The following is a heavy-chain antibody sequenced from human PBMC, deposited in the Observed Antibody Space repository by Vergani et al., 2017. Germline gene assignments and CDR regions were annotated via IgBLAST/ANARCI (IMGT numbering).Heavy chain of an antibody. CDR3: AKDGVLRFLEWLSRGGYFDY. Sequence: EVQLLESGGGLVQPGGSLRLSCAASGFTFSSYAMSWVRQAPGKGLEWVSAISGSGGSTYYADSVKGRFTISRDNSKNTLYLQMNSLRAEDTAVYYCAKDGVLRFLEWLSRGGYFDYWGQGILVTVSS. D-gene: IGHD3-3*01. J-gene: IGHJ4*02. V-gene: IGHV3-23*01. CDR1: GFTFSSYA. CDR2: ISGSGGST.